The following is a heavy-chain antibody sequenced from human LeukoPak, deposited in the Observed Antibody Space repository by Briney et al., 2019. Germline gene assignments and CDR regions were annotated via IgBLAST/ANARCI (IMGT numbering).Heavy chain of an antibody. D-gene: IGHD7-27*01. V-gene: IGHV4-34*01. CDR1: GGSFSGYY. Sequence: SETLSLTCAVYGGSFSGYYWSWIRQPPGKGLEWIGEINHSGSTNYNPSLKSRVTISVDTSKNQFSLKLSSVTAADTAVYYCARGPTITGDLDYWGQGTLVTVSS. J-gene: IGHJ4*02. CDR3: ARGPTITGDLDY. CDR2: INHSGST.